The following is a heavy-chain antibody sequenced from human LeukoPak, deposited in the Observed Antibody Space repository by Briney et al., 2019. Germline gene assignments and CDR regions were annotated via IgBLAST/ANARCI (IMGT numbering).Heavy chain of an antibody. Sequence: GGSLRLSCAASGFTFSSYAMHWVRQAPGKGLEYVSAISSNGGSTYYANSVKGRFTISRDNSKNTLYLQMGSLRAEDMAVYYCARAESSDYYFDHWGQGTLVTVSS. CDR2: ISSNGGST. CDR1: GFTFSSYA. V-gene: IGHV3-64*01. CDR3: ARAESSDYYFDH. J-gene: IGHJ4*02. D-gene: IGHD3-22*01.